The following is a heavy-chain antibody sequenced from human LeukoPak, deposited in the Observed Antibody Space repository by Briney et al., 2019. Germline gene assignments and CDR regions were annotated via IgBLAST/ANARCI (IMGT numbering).Heavy chain of an antibody. J-gene: IGHJ4*02. Sequence: GQSLTLSCKGSGYTFTSYWIGWVRHMPGKGLECMGIIYPGESDTRYSPSFQGQVTISADKSISTAYLQWSSLKASDTAMYYCARPGGYGDYDGFDYWGQGTLVTVSS. D-gene: IGHD4-17*01. V-gene: IGHV5-51*03. CDR3: ARPGGYGDYDGFDY. CDR2: IYPGESDT. CDR1: GYTFTSYW.